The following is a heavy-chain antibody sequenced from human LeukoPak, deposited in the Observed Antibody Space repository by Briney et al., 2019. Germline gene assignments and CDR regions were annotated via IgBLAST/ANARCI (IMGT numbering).Heavy chain of an antibody. CDR1: GYSFTSYW. Sequence: GESLKISCKGSGYSFTSYWIGWVRQMPGKGLEWMGIIYPGDSDTRYSPSFQGQVTISADKSISTAYLQWSSLKASDTAMYYCARRRDVYNPNPDVFDIWGQGTMVTVSS. CDR2: IYPGDSDT. J-gene: IGHJ3*02. V-gene: IGHV5-51*01. D-gene: IGHD5-24*01. CDR3: ARRRDVYNPNPDVFDI.